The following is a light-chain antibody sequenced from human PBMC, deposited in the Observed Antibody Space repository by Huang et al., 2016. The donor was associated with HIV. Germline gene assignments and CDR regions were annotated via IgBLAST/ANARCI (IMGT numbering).Light chain of an antibody. V-gene: IGKV1-39*01. CDR1: QTISNY. J-gene: IGKJ1*01. Sequence: DIQMTQSPSSLSASVGDRVTITCRARQTISNYLNWYQQKPGKAPKLLICAASDLQSGVPSRFSGRGSGTDFTLTISSLQPEDSATYYCQQSSISPWTFGQGTRVEIK. CDR3: QQSSISPWT. CDR2: AAS.